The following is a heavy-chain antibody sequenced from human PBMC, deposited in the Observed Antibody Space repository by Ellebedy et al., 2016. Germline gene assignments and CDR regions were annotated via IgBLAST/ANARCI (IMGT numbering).Heavy chain of an antibody. D-gene: IGHD3-16*01. CDR2: IETGGNT. Sequence: GGSLRLSRATSGFTFADAWMSWVRQAPGKGLEWVSVIETGGNTYYADSVKGRFTISRDNSKDTLYLQMNSLRAEDTAVYYCARDYASGWGQGTLVTVSS. CDR1: GFTFADAW. J-gene: IGHJ4*02. CDR3: ARDYASG. V-gene: IGHV3-53*01.